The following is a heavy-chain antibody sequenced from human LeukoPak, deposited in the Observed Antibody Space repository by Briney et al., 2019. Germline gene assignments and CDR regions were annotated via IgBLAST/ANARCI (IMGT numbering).Heavy chain of an antibody. V-gene: IGHV3-48*01. Sequence: GGSLRLSCAASGFTFSRDSMNWVRQAPGKGLEWISNISRDSGIIYYADSVRGRFTASRDNAKNSLYLQMHSLRAEDTAVYYCVRDNPKCCGVVPANIDDFWGQGTLVTVSS. CDR3: VRDNPKCCGVVPANIDDF. J-gene: IGHJ4*02. D-gene: IGHD2-15*01. CDR2: ISRDSGII. CDR1: GFTFSRDS.